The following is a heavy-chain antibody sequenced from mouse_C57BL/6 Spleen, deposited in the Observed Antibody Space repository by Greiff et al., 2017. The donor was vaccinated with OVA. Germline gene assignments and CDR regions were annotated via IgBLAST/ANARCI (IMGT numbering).Heavy chain of an antibody. D-gene: IGHD2-3*01. CDR2: ISSGSSTI. Sequence: EVKLLQSGGGLVKPGGSLTLSCAASGFTISDADMHWVRQAPEKGLEWVAYISSGSSTIYYAATVKGRFPITRDTATNTLFLQVTRLRSEDTAMYNCTWRGWLLRWYVEGWGTGTTVTVSS. V-gene: IGHV5-17*01. CDR1: GFTISDAD. J-gene: IGHJ1*03. CDR3: TWRGWLLRWYVEG.